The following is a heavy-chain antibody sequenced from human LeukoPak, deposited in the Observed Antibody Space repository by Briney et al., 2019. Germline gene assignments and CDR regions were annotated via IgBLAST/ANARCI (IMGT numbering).Heavy chain of an antibody. V-gene: IGHV4-31*03. J-gene: IGHJ4*02. CDR1: GCSISSGGYY. CDR2: IYYSGST. CDR3: ARDSWDSSGYYHDY. Sequence: SETLSLTCTVSGCSISSGGYYWSWIRQQPEKGLEWIGYIYYSGSTYYDPSLKSRVTISVDTSKNQFSLKLSSVTAADTAVYYCARDSWDSSGYYHDYWGQGTLVTVSS. D-gene: IGHD3-22*01.